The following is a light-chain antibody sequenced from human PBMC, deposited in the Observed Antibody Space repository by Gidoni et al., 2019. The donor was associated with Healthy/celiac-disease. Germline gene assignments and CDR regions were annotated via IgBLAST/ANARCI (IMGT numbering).Light chain of an antibody. CDR3: QQYGSSPPGLT. CDR2: GAS. V-gene: IGKV3-20*01. Sequence: EIALTQYPGTLSLSPGERATLSCRASQSVSSSYLAWYQQQPGQAPRLLIYGASSRATGIPDRFSGSGSGTDFTLTISRLEPEDVAVYYCQQYGSSPPGLTFGGGTKVEIK. J-gene: IGKJ4*01. CDR1: QSVSSSY.